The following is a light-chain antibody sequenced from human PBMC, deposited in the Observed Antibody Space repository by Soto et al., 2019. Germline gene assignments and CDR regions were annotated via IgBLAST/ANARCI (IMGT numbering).Light chain of an antibody. CDR2: GVF. V-gene: IGKV3-20*01. Sequence: ETVLTQSPGTVSLSPGERATLSCTTSQTVNSDNLAWYQQKPGQAPRLLIYGVFNRATGIPDRFSGSGSGTYFTLTISGLEPEDSAVYYCQHYDGSPRTFGQGTNLEI. CDR1: QTVNSDN. CDR3: QHYDGSPRT. J-gene: IGKJ2*01.